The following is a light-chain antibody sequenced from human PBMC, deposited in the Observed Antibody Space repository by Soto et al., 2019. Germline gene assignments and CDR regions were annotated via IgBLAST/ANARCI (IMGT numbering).Light chain of an antibody. CDR3: SSSTSSSTIHDV. CDR1: SSDVGGYNY. J-gene: IGLJ1*01. Sequence: QSALTQPASVSGSPGQSITISCTGTSSDVGGYNYVSWYQQHPGKAPKLMIYDVSNRPSGVSNRFSGSKSGNTASLTISGLQDDDEADYYCSSSTSSSTIHDVFGGGTKVTVL. CDR2: DVS. V-gene: IGLV2-14*01.